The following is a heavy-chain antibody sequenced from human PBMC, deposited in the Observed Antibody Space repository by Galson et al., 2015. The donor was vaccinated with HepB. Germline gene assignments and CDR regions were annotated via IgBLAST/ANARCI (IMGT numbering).Heavy chain of an antibody. CDR3: ARDGDFWSGYFNPLGDY. J-gene: IGHJ4*02. CDR2: ISYDGSNK. CDR1: GFTFSSYA. Sequence: SLRLSCAASGFTFSSYAMHWVRQAPGKGLEWVAVISYDGSNKYYADSVKGRFTISRDNSKNTLYLQVNSLRAEDTAVYYCARDGDFWSGYFNPLGDYWGQGTLVTVSS. D-gene: IGHD3-3*01. V-gene: IGHV3-30-3*01.